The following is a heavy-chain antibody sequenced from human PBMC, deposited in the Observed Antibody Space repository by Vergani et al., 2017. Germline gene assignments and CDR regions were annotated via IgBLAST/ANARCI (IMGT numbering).Heavy chain of an antibody. J-gene: IGHJ4*02. Sequence: EVQLVQSGAEVKKPGDSLKISCKGSGYSFTSYWIGWVGQMPGKGLEWMGIIYPGDSDTRYSPSFQGQVTISADKSISTAYLQWSSLKASDTAMYYCARPGSGYYYGDEYYFDYWGQGTLVTVSS. CDR1: GYSFTSYW. D-gene: IGHD3-22*01. V-gene: IGHV5-51*01. CDR3: ARPGSGYYYGDEYYFDY. CDR2: IYPGDSDT.